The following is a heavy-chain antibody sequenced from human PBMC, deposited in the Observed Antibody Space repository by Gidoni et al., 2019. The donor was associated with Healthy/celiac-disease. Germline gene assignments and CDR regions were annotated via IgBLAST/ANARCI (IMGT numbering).Heavy chain of an antibody. V-gene: IGHV4-61*02. Sequence: QVQLQESGPGLVKPSQTLSLTCTVSGGSISSGSYYWSWIRQPAGKGLEWIGRIYTSGSTNYNPSLKSRVTISVDTSKNQFSLKLSSVTAADTAVYYCARGRWLNAFDIWGQGTMVTVSS. D-gene: IGHD5-12*01. CDR3: ARGRWLNAFDI. J-gene: IGHJ3*02. CDR2: IYTSGST. CDR1: GGSISSGSYY.